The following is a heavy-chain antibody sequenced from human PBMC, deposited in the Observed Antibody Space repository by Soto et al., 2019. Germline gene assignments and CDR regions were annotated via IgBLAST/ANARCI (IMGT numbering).Heavy chain of an antibody. CDR3: ARGIPYDFWSGYRFDY. CDR2: INAGNGNT. CDR1: GYTFTSYA. J-gene: IGHJ4*02. Sequence: ASVKVSCKASGYTFTSYAMHWVRQAPGQRLEWMGWINAGNGNTKYSQKFQGRVTITRDTSASTAYMELSSLRSEDTAVYYCARGIPYDFWSGYRFDYWGQGTLVTVSS. V-gene: IGHV1-3*01. D-gene: IGHD3-3*01.